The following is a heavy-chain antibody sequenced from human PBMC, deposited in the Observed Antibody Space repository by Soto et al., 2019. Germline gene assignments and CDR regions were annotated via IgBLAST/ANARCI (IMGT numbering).Heavy chain of an antibody. CDR2: IRSKANSYAT. Sequence: GESLKISCAASGFTFSGSAMHWVRQASGKGLEWVGRIRSKANSYATAYAASVKGRFTISRDDSKNTACLQMNSLKTEDTAVYYCTTSAIIGTFDYWGQGALVTVSS. CDR1: GFTFSGSA. V-gene: IGHV3-73*01. CDR3: TTSAIIGTFDY. J-gene: IGHJ4*02. D-gene: IGHD1-7*01.